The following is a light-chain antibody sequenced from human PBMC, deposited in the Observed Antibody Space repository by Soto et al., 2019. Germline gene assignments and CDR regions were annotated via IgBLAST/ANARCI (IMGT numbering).Light chain of an antibody. CDR3: QQGNNWPLT. V-gene: IGKV3-15*01. Sequence: EIVMTQSPATLSVSPGERATLSCRASQSVSSNLAWYQQKPGQAPRLLIYGASTRATGIPARFSGSGSGTEFTLTISSLQSEDFAVYYCQQGNNWPLTFGGGTKVEIK. J-gene: IGKJ4*01. CDR1: QSVSSN. CDR2: GAS.